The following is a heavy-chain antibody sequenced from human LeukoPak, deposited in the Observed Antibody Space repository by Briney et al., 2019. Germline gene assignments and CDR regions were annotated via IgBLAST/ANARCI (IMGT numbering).Heavy chain of an antibody. CDR2: INPNTGGT. CDR1: GYTFTGYY. Sequence: ASVKVSCKASGYTFTGYYMHWVRQAPGQGLEWMGWINPNTGGTNYAQKFQGRVTMTRDTSISTAYMALSRLRSDDTAVYYCAKGPPEYCSGGSCHSGRNWIDPWGQGTLVTVSS. CDR3: AKGPPEYCSGGSCHSGRNWIDP. J-gene: IGHJ5*02. D-gene: IGHD2-15*01. V-gene: IGHV1-2*02.